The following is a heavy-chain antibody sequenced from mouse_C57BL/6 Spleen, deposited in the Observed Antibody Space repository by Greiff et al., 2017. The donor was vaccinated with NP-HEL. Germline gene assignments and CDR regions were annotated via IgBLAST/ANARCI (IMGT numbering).Heavy chain of an antibody. Sequence: DVKLQESGPGLVKPSQSLSLTCSVTGYSITSGYYWNWIRQFPGNKLEWMGYISYDGSNNYNPSLKNRISITRDTSKNQFFLKLNSVTTEDTATYYCARYGNYVDDWGQGTTLTVSS. D-gene: IGHD2-10*02. CDR2: ISYDGSN. J-gene: IGHJ2*01. V-gene: IGHV3-6*01. CDR1: GYSITSGYY. CDR3: ARYGNYVDD.